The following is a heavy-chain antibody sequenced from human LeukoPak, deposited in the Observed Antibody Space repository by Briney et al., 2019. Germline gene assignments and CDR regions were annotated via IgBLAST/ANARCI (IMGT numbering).Heavy chain of an antibody. CDR2: IRDSVSYI. CDR1: GGSISSSS. D-gene: IGHD3-16*01. V-gene: IGHV3-21*01. J-gene: IGHJ4*02. CDR3: ARNTLRLRELSFFDS. Sequence: ETLSLTCTVSGGSISSSSYYWGWIRQAPGKGLEWVSSIRDSVSYIYHADSVKGRFTISRDNAKNSLFLQMNSLRAEDTAVYYCARNTLRLRELSFFDSWGQGTLVTVSS.